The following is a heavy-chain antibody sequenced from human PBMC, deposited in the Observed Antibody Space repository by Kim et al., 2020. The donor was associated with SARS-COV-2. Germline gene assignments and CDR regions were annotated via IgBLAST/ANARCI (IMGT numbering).Heavy chain of an antibody. V-gene: IGHV3-7*03. Sequence: VNSGRGRFTISRDNAKNSLSLQMNSLRADDTAVYYCARGPPYGDYSSWFDPWGQGTLVTVSS. CDR3: ARGPPYGDYSSWFDP. J-gene: IGHJ5*02. D-gene: IGHD4-17*01.